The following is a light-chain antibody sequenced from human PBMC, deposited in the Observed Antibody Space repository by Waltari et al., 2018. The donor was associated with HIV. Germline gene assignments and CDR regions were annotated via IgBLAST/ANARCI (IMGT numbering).Light chain of an antibody. CDR2: AAS. CDR3: QHLNTYPLFA. Sequence: DIQLTQSPSFVSASVGDRVTITCRASQAIGSNLAWYRQSPGQGPRLLIFAASTLDSGVPSRFSGTVSGTEFALTIKILQPEDVATYYCQHLNTYPLFAFGPGSTVDI. V-gene: IGKV1-9*01. CDR1: QAIGSN. J-gene: IGKJ3*01.